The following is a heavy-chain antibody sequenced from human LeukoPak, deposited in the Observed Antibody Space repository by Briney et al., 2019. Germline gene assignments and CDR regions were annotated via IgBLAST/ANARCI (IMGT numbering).Heavy chain of an antibody. V-gene: IGHV5-51*01. D-gene: IGHD3-22*01. CDR2: IYPGDSDT. Sequence: GESLKISCKGSGYSFTSHWIGWVRQMPGKGLEWMGIIYPGDSDTRYSPSFQGQVTTSADKSISTAYLQWSSLKASDTAMYYCARRTTGYDSSHDAFDIWGQGTMVTVSS. J-gene: IGHJ3*02. CDR3: ARRTTGYDSSHDAFDI. CDR1: GYSFTSHW.